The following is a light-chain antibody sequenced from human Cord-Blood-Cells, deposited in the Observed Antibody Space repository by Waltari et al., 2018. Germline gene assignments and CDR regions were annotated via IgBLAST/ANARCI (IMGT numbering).Light chain of an antibody. Sequence: IVMTQSPDSLAVSLGEGATINCKPSQSVLYSSNNKNYLAWYQQKPGQPPKLLIYWASTRESGVPDRFSGSGSGTDFTLTISSLQAEDVAVYYCQQYYSTPRFGPGTKVDIK. CDR1: QSVLYSSNNKNY. CDR3: QQYYSTPR. J-gene: IGKJ3*01. CDR2: WAS. V-gene: IGKV4-1*01.